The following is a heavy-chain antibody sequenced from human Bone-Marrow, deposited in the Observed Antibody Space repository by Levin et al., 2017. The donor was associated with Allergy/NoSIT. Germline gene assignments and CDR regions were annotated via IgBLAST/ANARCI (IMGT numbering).Heavy chain of an antibody. CDR3: ERHRDASNSFDY. D-gene: IGHD5-24*01. V-gene: IGHV4-59*08. CDR2: IKYSGST. CDR1: GGSISSYY. Sequence: SQTLSLPCTVSGGSISSYYWSWIRQPPGKGLEWIGYIKYSGSTNYSPSLKSRVTISLDTSQNQFSLRLSPVTAADTADYYCERHRDASNSFDYWGQGTLVTVYS. J-gene: IGHJ4*02.